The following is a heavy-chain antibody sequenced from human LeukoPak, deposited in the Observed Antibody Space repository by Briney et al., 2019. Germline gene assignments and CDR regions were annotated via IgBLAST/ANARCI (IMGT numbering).Heavy chain of an antibody. CDR2: IKSKTDGGTT. CDR1: GLTFSNAW. J-gene: IGHJ4*02. Sequence: GGSLRLSCVGSGLTFSNAWMSWLRQAPGKGLQWVGHIKSKTDGGTTEYAAPVKGRFTISRDDSKNTLYLQMNSLKNEDAALYYCTALGAASEYWGQGALVTVSS. CDR3: TALGAASEY. V-gene: IGHV3-15*01. D-gene: IGHD2-15*01.